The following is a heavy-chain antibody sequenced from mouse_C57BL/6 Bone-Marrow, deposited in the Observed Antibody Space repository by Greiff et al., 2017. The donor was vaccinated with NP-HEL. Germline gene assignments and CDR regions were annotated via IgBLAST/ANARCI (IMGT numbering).Heavy chain of an antibody. CDR1: GFSFNTYA. D-gene: IGHD2-3*01. CDR3: VRQGYDGYYLDY. V-gene: IGHV10-1*01. J-gene: IGHJ2*01. CDR2: IRSKSNNYAT. Sequence: VQLQQSGGGLVQPKGSLKLSCAASGFSFNTYAMNWVRQAPGKGLEWVARIRSKSNNYATYYADSLKVRFTISRDDSESMLYLQMNNLKTEDTAMYYCVRQGYDGYYLDYWGQGTTLTVSS.